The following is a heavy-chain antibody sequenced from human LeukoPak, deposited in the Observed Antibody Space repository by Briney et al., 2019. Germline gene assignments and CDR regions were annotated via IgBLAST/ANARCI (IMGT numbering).Heavy chain of an antibody. D-gene: IGHD6-19*01. CDR2: INHSGST. CDR3: ARERYSSGWANYFDY. J-gene: IGHJ4*02. CDR1: GGFFSGYY. Sequence: SETLSLTCAVYGGFFSGYYWSWIRQPPGKGLEWIGEINHSGSTNYNPSLKSRVTISVDTSKTQFSLKLSSVTAADTAVYYCARERYSSGWANYFDYWGQGTLVTVSS. V-gene: IGHV4-34*01.